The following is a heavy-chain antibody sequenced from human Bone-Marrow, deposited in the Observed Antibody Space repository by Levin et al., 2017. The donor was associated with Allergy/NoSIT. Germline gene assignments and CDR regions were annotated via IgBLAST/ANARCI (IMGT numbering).Heavy chain of an antibody. D-gene: IGHD3-10*01. CDR3: ARPRFGELEAFDY. CDR2: ISYGGDNK. CDR1: AFTFSRYG. J-gene: IGHJ4*02. V-gene: IGHV3-30*03. Sequence: AGGSLRLSCVASAFTFSRYGMHWVRQAPGKGLEWVAIISYGGDNKYYADSVEGRFIISRDNSKNTLYLQMNSLRPEDTAVYYCARPRFGELEAFDYWGQGTLVTVSS.